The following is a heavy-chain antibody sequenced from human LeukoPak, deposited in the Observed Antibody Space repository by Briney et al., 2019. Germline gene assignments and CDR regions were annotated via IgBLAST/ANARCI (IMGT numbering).Heavy chain of an antibody. J-gene: IGHJ4*02. CDR2: INPSGGST. Sequence: ASVKVSCKASGYTFTSYYMHWVRQAPGQGLEWMGIINPSGGSTSYAQKFQGRVTMTRDTSTSTAYMELSSLRSEDTAVYYCAIAPHIVGATGETDYWGQGTLVTVSS. CDR3: AIAPHIVGATGETDY. CDR1: GYTFTSYY. V-gene: IGHV1-46*01. D-gene: IGHD1-26*01.